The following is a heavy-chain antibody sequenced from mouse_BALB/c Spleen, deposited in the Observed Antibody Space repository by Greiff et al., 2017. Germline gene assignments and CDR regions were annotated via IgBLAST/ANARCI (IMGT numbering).Heavy chain of an antibody. D-gene: IGHD2-4*01. Sequence: KESGPGILQPSQTLSLTCSFSGFSLSTYGIGVGWIRQPSGKGLEWLAHIWWNDNKYYNTALKSRLTISKDTSNNQVFLKIASVDTADTATYYCARIYDYDRRGYAMDYWGQGTSVTVSS. V-gene: IGHV8-11*01. CDR2: IWWNDNK. CDR3: ARIYDYDRRGYAMDY. J-gene: IGHJ4*01. CDR1: GFSLSTYGIG.